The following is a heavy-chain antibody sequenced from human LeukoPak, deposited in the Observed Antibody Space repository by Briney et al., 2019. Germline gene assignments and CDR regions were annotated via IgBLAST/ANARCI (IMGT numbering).Heavy chain of an antibody. CDR3: ARMGAAAGNGGFDY. CDR1: GGSFSGYY. J-gene: IGHJ4*02. V-gene: IGHV4-34*01. Sequence: PSETLSLTCAVYGGSFSGYYWSWIRQPPGKGLEWIGEINHSGSTNYNPSLKSRVTISADTSKNQFSLKLSSVTAADTAVYYCARMGAAAGNGGFDYWGQGTLVTVSS. CDR2: INHSGST. D-gene: IGHD6-13*01.